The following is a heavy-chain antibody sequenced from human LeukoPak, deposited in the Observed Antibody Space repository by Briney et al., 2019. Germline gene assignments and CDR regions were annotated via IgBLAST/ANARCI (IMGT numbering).Heavy chain of an antibody. Sequence: SETLSLTCTVSGGSISSYYWSWIRQPAGKGLEWIGRIHTSGSTNYNPSLKSRVTMSVDTSKNHFSLELSSVTAADTAVYYCARDAYYYDSSGYYRFDYWGQGTLVTVSS. CDR3: ARDAYYYDSSGYYRFDY. J-gene: IGHJ4*02. D-gene: IGHD3-22*01. CDR2: IHTSGST. V-gene: IGHV4-4*07. CDR1: GGSISSYY.